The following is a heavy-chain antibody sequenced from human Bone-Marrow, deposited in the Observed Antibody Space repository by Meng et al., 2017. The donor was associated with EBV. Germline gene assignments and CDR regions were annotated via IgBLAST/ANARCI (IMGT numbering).Heavy chain of an antibody. J-gene: IGHJ5*02. Sequence: QGHLVEWGGGWVHPGRTLKLSCAASGFTFSNYGFHWVRQAPGKGPEWVAIIPSDGSHNKYYADSVKGRFTISRDNSKNTLYLQMNSLRIEDTAVYYCAKDLSGRFDPWGQGTLVTVSS. CDR1: GFTFSNYG. V-gene: IGHV3-30*18. CDR2: IPSDGSHNK. D-gene: IGHD1-14*01. CDR3: AKDLSGRFDP.